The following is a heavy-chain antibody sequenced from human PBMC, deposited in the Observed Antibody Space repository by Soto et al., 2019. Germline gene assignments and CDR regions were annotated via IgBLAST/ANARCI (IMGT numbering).Heavy chain of an antibody. Sequence: XESLRVSCKVSGNTFTSDAIGWVLQMPGKGLEWMGIIYTSDSDTRYSPSFQGQVTISVDKSISTAYLQWSSLKASDTAIYYCASAMKYSYGYFWGQGTLVTVSS. J-gene: IGHJ4*02. CDR1: GNTFTSDA. CDR2: IYTSDSDT. D-gene: IGHD5-18*01. CDR3: ASAMKYSYGYF. V-gene: IGHV5-51*01.